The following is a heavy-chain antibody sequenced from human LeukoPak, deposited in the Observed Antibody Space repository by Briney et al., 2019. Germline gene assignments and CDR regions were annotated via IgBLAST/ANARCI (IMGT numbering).Heavy chain of an antibody. Sequence: SETLSLTCAVYGGSFSGYYWSWIRQPPGKGLEWIGYIYYSGSTNYNPSLKSRVTISVDTSKNQFSLKLSSVTAADTAVYYCARLDLPYGMDVWGQGTTVTVSS. CDR1: GGSFSGYY. CDR2: IYYSGST. CDR3: ARLDLPYGMDV. J-gene: IGHJ6*02. V-gene: IGHV4-59*01.